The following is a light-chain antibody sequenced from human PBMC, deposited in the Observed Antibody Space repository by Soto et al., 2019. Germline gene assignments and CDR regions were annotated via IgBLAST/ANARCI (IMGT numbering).Light chain of an antibody. CDR3: HQRSNWPVT. Sequence: IVLTQAPATLYLSTGERATLACRASQSVSSSLAWYQQKPGQAPRLLIYDASNRATGIPARFTGSGSGTDFTLTISSLEPEDVAVYYCHQRSNWPVTFGQGTRLEIK. V-gene: IGKV3-11*01. CDR1: QSVSSS. CDR2: DAS. J-gene: IGKJ5*01.